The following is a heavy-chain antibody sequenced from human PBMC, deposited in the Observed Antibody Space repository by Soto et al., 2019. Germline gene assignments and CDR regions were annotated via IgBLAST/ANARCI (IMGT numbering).Heavy chain of an antibody. CDR1: GGSISSGGYY. J-gene: IGHJ4*02. D-gene: IGHD3-22*01. CDR2: VYYSGST. Sequence: SETLSLTCTVSGGSISSGGYYWSWIRQHPGKGLEWIGYVYYSGSTYYNPSLKSRVTISVDTSKNQFSMKLSSVTAADTAVYYCARGDDSSGYPYYFDYWGQGPLVTVSS. CDR3: ARGDDSSGYPYYFDY. V-gene: IGHV4-31*03.